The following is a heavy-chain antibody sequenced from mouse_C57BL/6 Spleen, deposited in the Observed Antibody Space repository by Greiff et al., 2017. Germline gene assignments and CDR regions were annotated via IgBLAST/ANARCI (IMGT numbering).Heavy chain of an antibody. CDR3: ARLGGQGGY. CDR1: GYTFTSYW. Sequence: VQLQQPGAELVMPGASVKLSCKASGYTFTSYWMHWVKQRPGQGLEWIGEIDPSDSYTNYNQKFKGKSTLTVDKSSSTAYMQLSRLTSEDSAVYYGARLGGQGGYWGQGTTLTVSS. D-gene: IGHD3-3*01. CDR2: IDPSDSYT. J-gene: IGHJ2*01. V-gene: IGHV1-69*01.